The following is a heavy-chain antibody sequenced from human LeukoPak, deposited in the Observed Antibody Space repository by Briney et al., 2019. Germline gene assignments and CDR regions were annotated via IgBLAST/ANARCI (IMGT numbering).Heavy chain of an antibody. CDR1: GYTFTSYG. J-gene: IGHJ4*02. V-gene: IGHV1-18*01. CDR2: ISAYNGNT. D-gene: IGHD3-22*01. CDR3: ARALYRYYDSSGHYYAPLSF. Sequence: ASVKVSCKASGYTFTSYGISWVRQAPGQGLEWMGWISAYNGNTNYAQKLQGRVTMTTDTSTSTAYMELSRLRSDDTAVYYCARALYRYYDSSGHYYAPLSFWGQGTLVTVSS.